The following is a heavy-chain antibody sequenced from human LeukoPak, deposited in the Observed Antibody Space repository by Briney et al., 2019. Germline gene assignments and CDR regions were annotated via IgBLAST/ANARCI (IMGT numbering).Heavy chain of an antibody. V-gene: IGHV4-59*01. CDR2: IYYSGIT. CDR3: ATYSSGSYHWSFDL. CDR1: GGSIRSYY. D-gene: IGHD3-22*01. Sequence: LETLSLTCTVSGGSIRSYYWSWIRQPPGKGLEWIGYIYYSGITNYNPSLKSRVTISVDTSKNQFSLKLSSVTAADTAVYYCATYSSGSYHWSFDLWGRGTLVTVSS. J-gene: IGHJ2*01.